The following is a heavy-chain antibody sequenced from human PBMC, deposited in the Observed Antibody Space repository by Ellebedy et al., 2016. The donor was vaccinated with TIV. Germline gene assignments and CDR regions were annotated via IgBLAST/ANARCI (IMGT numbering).Heavy chain of an antibody. CDR2: IYSGGST. V-gene: IGHV3-53*04. J-gene: IGHJ4*02. CDR3: ARVYSGSYLYYFDY. Sequence: GESLKISXAASGFTVSSNYMSWVRQAPGKGLEWVSVIYSGGSTYYADSVKGRFTISRHNSKNTLYLQMSSLRAEDTAVYYCARVYSGSYLYYFDYWGQGTLVTVSS. CDR1: GFTVSSNY. D-gene: IGHD3-10*02.